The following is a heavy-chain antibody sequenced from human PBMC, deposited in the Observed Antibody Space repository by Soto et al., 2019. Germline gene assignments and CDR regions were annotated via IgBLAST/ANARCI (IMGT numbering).Heavy chain of an antibody. CDR1: GFTFSSSE. V-gene: IGHV3-48*03. J-gene: IGHJ4*02. CDR2: IHPGGQTI. Sequence: PGGSLRLSCAASGFTFSSSEMYWVRQAPGKGLEWISYIHPGGQTIFYAESVKGRFTISRDNSKNTLYLQMNSLRAEDTAVYYCAKGRESSGSYRPFDYWGQGALVTVSS. CDR3: AKGRESSGSYRPFDY. D-gene: IGHD3-22*01.